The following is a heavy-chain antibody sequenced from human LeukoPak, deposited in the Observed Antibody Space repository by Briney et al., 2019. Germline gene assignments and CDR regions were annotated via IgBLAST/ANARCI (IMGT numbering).Heavy chain of an antibody. CDR3: ARAGRGYPNWFDP. CDR2: IIPIFGTA. CDR1: GGTFSSYA. D-gene: IGHD1-26*01. J-gene: IGHJ5*02. V-gene: IGHV1-69*13. Sequence: ASVKVSCKASGGTFSSYAISWVRQAPGQGLEWMGGIIPIFGTANYAQKFQGRVTITADESTSTAYMELSSLRSEDTAVYYCARAGRGYPNWFDPWGQGTLVTVSS.